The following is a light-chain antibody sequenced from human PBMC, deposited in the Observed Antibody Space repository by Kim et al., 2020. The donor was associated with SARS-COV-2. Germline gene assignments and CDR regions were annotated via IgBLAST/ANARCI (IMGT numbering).Light chain of an antibody. J-gene: IGLJ2*01. CDR3: QVWDSGSVHPVV. CDR1: NIGSRS. Sequence: SYELTQPPSVSVAPGQTASITCGGTNIGSRSVHWYQQKPGQAPMMVISYDTARPSGIPERFSGSNSGNTATLTISRVEAGDEADYCCQVWDSGSVHPVVFGGGTKLTVL. CDR2: YDT. V-gene: IGLV3-21*04.